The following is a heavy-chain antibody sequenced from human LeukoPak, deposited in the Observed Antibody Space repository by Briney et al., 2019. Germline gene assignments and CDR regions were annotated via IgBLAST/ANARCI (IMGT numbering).Heavy chain of an antibody. CDR1: GFTFSSYA. CDR2: ISGSGGST. D-gene: IGHD1-26*01. J-gene: IGHJ4*02. CDR3: AKGLQWELPFDY. Sequence: GGSLRLSCAASGFTFSSYAMSWVRQAPGKGLEWVSSISGSGGSTYYADSVKGWFTISRDNSKNTLYVQMNSLRAEDTAVYSCAKGLQWELPFDYWGQGTLVTVSS. V-gene: IGHV3-23*01.